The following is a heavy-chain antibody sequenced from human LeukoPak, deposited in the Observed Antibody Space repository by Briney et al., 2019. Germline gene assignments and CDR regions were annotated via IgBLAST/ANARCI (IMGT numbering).Heavy chain of an antibody. J-gene: IGHJ4*02. CDR1: GYTFTNYD. CDR3: ARVNCSSTSCRSKFLDY. Sequence: ASVKVSCKASGYTFTNYDINWVRQATGQGLEWMGWMNPNSGNTGYAQKFQDSVTMTRNTSISTAYMELSSLRSEDTAFYYCARVNCSSTSCRSKFLDYWGQGTLVTVSS. CDR2: MNPNSGNT. D-gene: IGHD2-2*01. V-gene: IGHV1-8*01.